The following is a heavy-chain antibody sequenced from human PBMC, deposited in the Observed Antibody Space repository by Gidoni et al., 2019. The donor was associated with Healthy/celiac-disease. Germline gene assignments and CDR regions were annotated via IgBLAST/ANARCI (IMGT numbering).Heavy chain of an antibody. J-gene: IGHJ6*02. V-gene: IGHV4-59*01. Sequence: QVQLQESGPGLVMPSETLSLTCSVSGGSISSYYWSWIRQPPGKGLEWIGYIYYSGSTNYNPSLKSRVTISVETSKNQFSLKLSSVTAADTAVYYCAREGSYGMDVWGQGTTVTVSS. CDR2: IYYSGST. CDR1: GGSISSYY. CDR3: AREGSYGMDV.